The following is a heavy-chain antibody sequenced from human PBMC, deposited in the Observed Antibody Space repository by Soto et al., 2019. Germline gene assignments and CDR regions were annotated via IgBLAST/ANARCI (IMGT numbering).Heavy chain of an antibody. CDR2: VNPNTGDT. V-gene: IGHV1-8*01. CDR3: ARAPRPAAIAVLDH. Sequence: QVQLVQSGTEVTTSGASVKVSCKASGYSFTSYDINWLRQATGQGPEWMGWVNPNTGDTGLAQRFQARVTLSSDTSINTAYVEVSSLRPDDTAIYFCARAPRPAAIAVLDHWGQGTLVAVSS. J-gene: IGHJ4*02. CDR1: GYSFTSYD. D-gene: IGHD6-19*01.